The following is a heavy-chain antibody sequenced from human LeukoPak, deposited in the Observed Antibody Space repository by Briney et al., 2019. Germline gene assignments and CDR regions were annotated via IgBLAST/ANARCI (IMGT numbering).Heavy chain of an antibody. J-gene: IGHJ5*02. CDR3: AARDSSGYYYANP. CDR1: GYTFTGYY. D-gene: IGHD3-22*01. Sequence: ASVKVSCKASGYTFTGYYMHWVRQAPGQGLEWMGWINPNSGGTNYAQKFQGRVTMTRDTSISTAYMELSRLRSDDTAVYYCAARDSSGYYYANPWGQGTLVTVSS. V-gene: IGHV1-2*02. CDR2: INPNSGGT.